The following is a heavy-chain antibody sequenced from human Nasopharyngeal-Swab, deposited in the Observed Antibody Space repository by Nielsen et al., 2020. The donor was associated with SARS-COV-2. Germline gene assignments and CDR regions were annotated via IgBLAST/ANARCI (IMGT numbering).Heavy chain of an antibody. CDR3: ARDVTMVRGAQYNWFDP. V-gene: IGHV4-61*02. CDR1: GGSISSGSYY. D-gene: IGHD3-10*01. CDR2: IYTSGST. J-gene: IGHJ5*02. Sequence: SETLSLTCTVSGGSISSGSYYWSWIRQPAGKGLEWIGRIYTSGSTNYNPPLKSRVTISVDTSKNQFSLKLSSVTAADTAVYYCARDVTMVRGAQYNWFDPWGQGTLVTVSS.